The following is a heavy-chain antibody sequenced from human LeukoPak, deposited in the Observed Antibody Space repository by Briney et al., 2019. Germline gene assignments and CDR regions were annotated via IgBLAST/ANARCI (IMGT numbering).Heavy chain of an antibody. Sequence: EASVKVSCKASGYIFTDHYMHWVRQAPGQGPEWMGWINPISGGTNYAQKFQGRVTMTRDTSISTAYMELNSLRSDDTAVYFCARGVVAATFYYYMDVWGKGTTVTVSS. J-gene: IGHJ6*03. CDR1: GYIFTDHY. D-gene: IGHD2-15*01. CDR2: INPISGGT. V-gene: IGHV1-2*02. CDR3: ARGVVAATFYYYMDV.